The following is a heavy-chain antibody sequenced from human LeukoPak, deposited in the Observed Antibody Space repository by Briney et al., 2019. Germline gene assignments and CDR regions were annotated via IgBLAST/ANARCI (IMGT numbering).Heavy chain of an antibody. CDR1: FTFSXXS. Sequence: FTFSXXSMTWVRQAPGKGLEWVSSISSSSGYKYYADSVKGRFTISRDNAKNSLYLQMDSLRAEDAAVYYCARTSGESTAALRAPFDYWGQGTLATVSS. CDR3: ARTSGESTAALRAPFDY. V-gene: IGHV3-21*01. J-gene: IGHJ4*02. D-gene: IGHD6-6*01. CDR2: ISSSSGYK.